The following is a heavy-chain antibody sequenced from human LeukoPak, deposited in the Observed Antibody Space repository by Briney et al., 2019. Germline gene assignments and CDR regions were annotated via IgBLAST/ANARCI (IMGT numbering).Heavy chain of an antibody. Sequence: GGSLRLSCAASGFTVSSNYMSWVRQAPGKGLEWVSVIYSGGSTYYADSVKGRFTISRDNSKNTLYLQMNSLRAEDTAVYYCARDRGYYYGSGSSFRSNYFDYWGQGTLVTVSS. CDR1: GFTVSSNY. CDR2: IYSGGST. V-gene: IGHV3-53*01. J-gene: IGHJ4*02. D-gene: IGHD3-10*01. CDR3: ARDRGYYYGSGSSFRSNYFDY.